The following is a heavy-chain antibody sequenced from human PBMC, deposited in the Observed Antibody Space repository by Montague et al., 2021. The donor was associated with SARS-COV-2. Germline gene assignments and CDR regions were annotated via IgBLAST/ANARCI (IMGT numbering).Heavy chain of an antibody. CDR3: ERGVVAAPPVVDY. CDR2: IYASGGT. D-gene: IGHD2-15*01. CDR1: GEPISGFF. Sequence: SETLSLTCSVSGEPISGFFWNWIRQPAGKGLEWIGGIYASGGTDXXPSSESRVTMSVDTSKNQFSLKVNSATAADTAMYYCERGVVAAPPVVDYRGRGTLVTVSS. J-gene: IGHJ4*02. V-gene: IGHV4-4*07.